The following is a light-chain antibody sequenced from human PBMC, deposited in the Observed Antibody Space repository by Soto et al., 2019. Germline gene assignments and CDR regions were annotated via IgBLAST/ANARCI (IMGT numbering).Light chain of an antibody. Sequence: QSVLTQLSSASASLGSSVKLTCTLSSGHSSNIIAWHQQQPGKAPRYLMKLEGSGSYNKGSGVPDRFSGSSSGADRYLTISNLQFEDEADYYCETWDSNTNWVFGGGTKLTVL. V-gene: IGLV4-60*02. CDR3: ETWDSNTNWV. CDR2: LEGSGSY. J-gene: IGLJ3*02. CDR1: SGHSSNI.